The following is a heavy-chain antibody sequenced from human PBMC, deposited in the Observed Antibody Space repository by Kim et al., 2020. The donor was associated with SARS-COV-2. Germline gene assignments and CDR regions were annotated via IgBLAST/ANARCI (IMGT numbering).Heavy chain of an antibody. Sequence: GGSLRLSCAASGFTFSSYSMNWVRQAPGKGLEWVSFISGRSSYIYSVDSVKGRFTISRDNAKNLLYLQMDSLRAEDTAVYYCAREVSSACDYWGQGTLVTVSS. CDR3: AREVSSACDY. D-gene: IGHD2-8*01. J-gene: IGHJ4*02. CDR2: ISGRSSYI. CDR1: GFTFSSYS. V-gene: IGHV3-21*04.